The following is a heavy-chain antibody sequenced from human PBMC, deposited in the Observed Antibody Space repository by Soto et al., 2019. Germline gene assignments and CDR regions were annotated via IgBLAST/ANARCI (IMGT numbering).Heavy chain of an antibody. J-gene: IGHJ4*02. D-gene: IGHD2-2*01. V-gene: IGHV3-21*01. CDR2: ISSSSSYI. CDR1: GFTFSSYS. CDR3: AKRYCSSTSCYPFDY. Sequence: EVQLVESGGGLVKPGGSLRLSCAASGFTFSSYSMNWVRQAPGKGLEWVSSISSSSSYIYYADSVKGRFTISRDNAKNSLYLQMSSLRAEDTAVYYCAKRYCSSTSCYPFDYWGQGTLVTVSS.